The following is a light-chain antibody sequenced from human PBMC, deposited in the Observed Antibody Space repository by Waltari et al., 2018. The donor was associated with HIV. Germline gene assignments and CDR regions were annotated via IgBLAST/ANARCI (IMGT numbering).Light chain of an antibody. CDR1: SSNIGAGYD. V-gene: IGLV1-40*01. J-gene: IGLJ1*01. CDR2: GNS. CDR3: QSYDSSLSGYV. Sequence: QRVTISCTGSSSNIGAGYDVHWYQQLPGTAPKLLIYGNSNRPSGVPDRFSGSKSGTSASLAITGRQAEDEADYYCQSYDSSLSGYVFGTGTKVTVL.